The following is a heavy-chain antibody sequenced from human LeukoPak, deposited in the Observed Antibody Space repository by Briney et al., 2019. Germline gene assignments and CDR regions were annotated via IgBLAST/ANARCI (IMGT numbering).Heavy chain of an antibody. CDR2: ISYDGSNK. CDR3: ARDRRPDYGDSFDY. J-gene: IGHJ4*02. CDR1: GFTFSSYA. D-gene: IGHD4-17*01. V-gene: IGHV3-30*04. Sequence: PGGSLRLSCAASGFTFSSYAMHWVRQAPGKGLEWVAVISYDGSNKYYADSVKGRFTISRDNSKNTLYLQMNSLRAEDTAVYYCARDRRPDYGDSFDYWGQGTLVTVSS.